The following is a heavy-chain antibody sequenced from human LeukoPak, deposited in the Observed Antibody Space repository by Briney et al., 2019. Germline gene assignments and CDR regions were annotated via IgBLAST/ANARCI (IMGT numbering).Heavy chain of an antibody. CDR2: ISSSGSTI. Sequence: GGSLRLSCAASGFTFSDYYMSWIRQAPGKGLEWVSYISSSGSTIYYADSVKGRFTISRDNAKNSLYLQMNSLRAEDTAVYYCARDYYDSSGHQRDAFDIWGQGTMVTVSS. D-gene: IGHD3-22*01. CDR1: GFTFSDYY. J-gene: IGHJ3*02. V-gene: IGHV3-11*01. CDR3: ARDYYDSSGHQRDAFDI.